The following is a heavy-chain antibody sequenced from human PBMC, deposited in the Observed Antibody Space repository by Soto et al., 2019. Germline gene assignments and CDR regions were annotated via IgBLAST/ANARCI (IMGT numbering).Heavy chain of an antibody. Sequence: QVHLVQSGAEVREPGASVKVSCTASGYTFTSYPLHWVRQAPGQRLEWLGRLNVGNGNTDYSQNFQGRVTFTRETFASTAYLELSSLISEDPAVYYCARAGDVCGGRCWTNTVFDRWGQGILV. CDR1: GYTFTSYP. J-gene: IGHJ5*02. CDR2: LNVGNGNT. D-gene: IGHD2-21*01. CDR3: ARAGDVCGGRCWTNTVFDR. V-gene: IGHV1-3*01.